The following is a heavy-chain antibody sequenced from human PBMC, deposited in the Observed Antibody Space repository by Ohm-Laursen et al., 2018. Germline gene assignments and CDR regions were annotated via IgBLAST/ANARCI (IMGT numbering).Heavy chain of an antibody. J-gene: IGHJ4*02. CDR1: GYTFTSYD. CDR2: MNPNSGNT. Sequence: GASVKVSCKASGYTFTSYDINWVRQATGQGLEWMGWMNPNSGNTGYAQKFQGRVTMTRNTSISTAYMELSSLRSEDTAVYYCARINYDFWSGHYAPEEPDYWGQGTLVTVSS. V-gene: IGHV1-8*01. CDR3: ARINYDFWSGHYAPEEPDY. D-gene: IGHD3-3*01.